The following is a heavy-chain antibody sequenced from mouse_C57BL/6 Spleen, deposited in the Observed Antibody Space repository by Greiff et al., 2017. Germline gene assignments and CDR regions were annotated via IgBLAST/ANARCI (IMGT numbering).Heavy chain of an antibody. CDR3: ASTPSNSYAMDY. Sequence: VQLQQSGPELVKPGASVKISCKASGYSFTGYYMNWVKQSPEKSLEWIGEINPSTGGTTYNQKFKAKATLTVDKSSSTAYMQLKSLTSEDSAVYYCASTPSNSYAMDYWGQGTSVTVSS. V-gene: IGHV1-42*01. D-gene: IGHD2-5*01. J-gene: IGHJ4*01. CDR2: INPSTGGT. CDR1: GYSFTGYY.